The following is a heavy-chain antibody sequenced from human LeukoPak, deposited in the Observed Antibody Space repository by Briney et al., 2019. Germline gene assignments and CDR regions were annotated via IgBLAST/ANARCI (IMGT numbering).Heavy chain of an antibody. Sequence: GGSLRLSCAASGFTFSSYAMSWVRQAPGKGLEWVSAISGSGGSTYYADSVKGRFTISRDNSKNTLYLQMNSLRAEDTAVYYCAKDRVGATRYNWFDPWGQGTLVIVSS. CDR2: ISGSGGST. CDR1: GFTFSSYA. V-gene: IGHV3-23*01. CDR3: AKDRVGATRYNWFDP. D-gene: IGHD1-26*01. J-gene: IGHJ5*02.